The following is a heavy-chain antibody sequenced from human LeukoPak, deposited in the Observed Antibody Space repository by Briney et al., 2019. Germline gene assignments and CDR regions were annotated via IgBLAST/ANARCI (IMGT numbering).Heavy chain of an antibody. D-gene: IGHD6-13*01. CDR2: IYSGGST. V-gene: IGHV3-53*01. J-gene: IGHJ4*02. CDR1: GFTVSSNY. CDR3: ARESGIAAAHFDY. Sequence: GGSLRLSCAASGFTVSSNYMSWVRQAPGKGLEWVSVIYSGGSTYYADSVKGRFTISRDNSKNTLYLQMNSLRAEDTAVYYCARESGIAAAHFDYWGQGTLVTVST.